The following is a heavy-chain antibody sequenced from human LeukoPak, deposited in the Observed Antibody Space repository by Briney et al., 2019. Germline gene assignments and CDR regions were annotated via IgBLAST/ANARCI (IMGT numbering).Heavy chain of an antibody. V-gene: IGHV4-34*12. CDR1: GGSFSGYF. J-gene: IGHJ4*02. D-gene: IGHD3-22*01. CDR3: ARGSIYYGDSSAYFDY. CDR2: IIHRGST. Sequence: SETLSLTCSVYGGSFSGYFWTYIRQPPGKGLGWIGEIIHRGSTSTNPSLMSRVTTSRDTSKIQFSLRLTSVNAAETAVYYCARGSIYYGDSSAYFDYWGQGSLVTVST.